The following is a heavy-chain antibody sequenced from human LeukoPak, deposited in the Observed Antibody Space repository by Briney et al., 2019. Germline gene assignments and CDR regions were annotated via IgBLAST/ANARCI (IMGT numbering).Heavy chain of an antibody. Sequence: PSETLSLTCTVSGGSLSSRSHYWGWIRQPPGQGLEWIGSLSNSGNTYYNPSLKSRVTISVDTSKNEFSLKLSSVTAADTAVYYCAREVVWIVVVVAAPARWFDPWGQGTLVTVSS. J-gene: IGHJ5*02. V-gene: IGHV4-39*02. CDR2: LSNSGNT. CDR1: GGSLSSRSHY. CDR3: AREVVWIVVVVAAPARWFDP. D-gene: IGHD2-15*01.